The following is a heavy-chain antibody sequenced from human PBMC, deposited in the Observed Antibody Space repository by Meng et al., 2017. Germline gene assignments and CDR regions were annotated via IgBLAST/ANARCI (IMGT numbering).Heavy chain of an antibody. J-gene: IGHJ4*01. D-gene: IGHD3-9*01. Sequence: SETLSPTCTVPGGPISSSSYYWGWIRQPPGKGLEWIGSIYYSGSTYYNPSLKSRVTISVDTSKNQFSLKLSSVTAADTAVYYCARVAVGYFDRAPYYFDYWGQGKLVNGAS. CDR3: ARVAVGYFDRAPYYFDY. CDR1: GGPISSSSYY. V-gene: IGHV4-39*07. CDR2: IYYSGST.